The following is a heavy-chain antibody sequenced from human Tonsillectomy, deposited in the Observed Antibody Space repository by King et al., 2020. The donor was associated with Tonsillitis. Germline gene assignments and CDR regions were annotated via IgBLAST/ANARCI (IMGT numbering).Heavy chain of an antibody. CDR2: IRYDGGNK. V-gene: IGHV3-30*02. J-gene: IGHJ1*01. Sequence: VQLVESGGGVVQPGGSLRLSCAASGFTFSSYGMHWVRQPPGKGLEWVAFIRYDGGNKYYADSVKGRFTISRDNSKNTLYLQMHSLGAADTAVYYGATAGSQCFQDWGQGTLVTVSS. CDR3: ATAGSQCFQD. CDR1: GFTFSSYG. D-gene: IGHD7-27*01.